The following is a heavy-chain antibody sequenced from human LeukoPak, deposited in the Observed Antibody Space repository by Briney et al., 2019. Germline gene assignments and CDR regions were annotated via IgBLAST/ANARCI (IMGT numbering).Heavy chain of an antibody. D-gene: IGHD3-16*02. J-gene: IGHJ4*02. CDR2: FDPEDGET. V-gene: IGHV1-24*01. CDR1: GYTLTELS. CDR3: ATDRYYDYVWGSYRYGSDY. Sequence: ASVKVSCKVSGYTLTELSMHWVRQAPGKGLEWMGGFDPEDGETIYAQKFQGRVTMTEDTSTDTAYMELSSLRSEDTAVYYCATDRYYDYVWGSYRYGSDYWGQGTLVTVSS.